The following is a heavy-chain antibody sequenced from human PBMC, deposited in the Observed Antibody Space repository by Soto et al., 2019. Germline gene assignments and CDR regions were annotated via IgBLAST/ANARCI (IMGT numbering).Heavy chain of an antibody. CDR2: IDPDGTTT. CDR3: ARGPRPSTAGTGAY. Sequence: GGSLRLSCALSGFDSSYYWIQWFRQSPGKGLEWVSRIDPDGTTTNYADCVRGRFSVSRDNAKKTIYLQMNSLTADDTALYYCARGPRPSTAGTGAYWGQGTLVTVSS. J-gene: IGHJ1*01. V-gene: IGHV3-74*01. CDR1: GFDSSYYW. D-gene: IGHD1-1*01.